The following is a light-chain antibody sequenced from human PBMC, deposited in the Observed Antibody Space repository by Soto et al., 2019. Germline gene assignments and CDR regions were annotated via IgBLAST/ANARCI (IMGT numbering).Light chain of an antibody. Sequence: QSVLTQPASVSGSPGQSITISCTGTSSDVGGYNYVSWYQQHPGKAPILMIYDVSNRPSGVSNRFSGSKSGNTASLTISGLQVEDEADYYCSSYTSSSTLVVFGGGTKLTVL. CDR2: DVS. CDR3: SSYTSSSTLVV. CDR1: SSDVGGYNY. V-gene: IGLV2-14*01. J-gene: IGLJ2*01.